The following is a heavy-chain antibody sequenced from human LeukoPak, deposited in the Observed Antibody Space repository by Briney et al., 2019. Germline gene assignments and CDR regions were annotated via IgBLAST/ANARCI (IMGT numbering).Heavy chain of an antibody. CDR2: IFRIGSS. V-gene: IGHV4-38-2*02. Sequence: SETLSLTCSVSGFSITTGYYWAWIRQPPGEGLGWIGTIFRIGSSYFNPSLKSRVTISVDTSKNQFSLKLSSVTAADTALYYCARVIDVAAAGYFDSWGQGTQVTVSS. CDR3: ARVIDVAAAGYFDS. CDR1: GFSITTGYY. J-gene: IGHJ4*02. D-gene: IGHD6-13*01.